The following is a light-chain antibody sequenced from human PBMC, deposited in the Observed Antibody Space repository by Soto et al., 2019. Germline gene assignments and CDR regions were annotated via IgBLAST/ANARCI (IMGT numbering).Light chain of an antibody. CDR1: QAISDH. CDR2: EAS. V-gene: IGKV1-27*01. Sequence: DFQMTQSPSSLSAAVGDRVTIACRASQAISDHLAWYQHKPGKVPRLLIYEASTLQSGVPSRFSGGGSGTDFTLTISSLQPEDVATYYCQKCNRTPRTFGQGTKVELK. CDR3: QKCNRTPRT. J-gene: IGKJ1*01.